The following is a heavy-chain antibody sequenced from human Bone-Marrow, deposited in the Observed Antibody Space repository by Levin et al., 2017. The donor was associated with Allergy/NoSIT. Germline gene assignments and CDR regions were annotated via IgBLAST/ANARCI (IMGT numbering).Heavy chain of an antibody. CDR1: GYTFTSYD. CDR2: MNPNSGNT. J-gene: IGHJ4*02. D-gene: IGHD1-26*01. Sequence: GESLKISCKASGYTFTSYDINWVRQATGQGLEWMGWMNPNSGNTGYAQKFQGRVTMTRNTSISTAYMELSSLRSEDTAVYYCARGMSGSYYFDYWGQGTLVTVSS. CDR3: ARGMSGSYYFDY. V-gene: IGHV1-8*01.